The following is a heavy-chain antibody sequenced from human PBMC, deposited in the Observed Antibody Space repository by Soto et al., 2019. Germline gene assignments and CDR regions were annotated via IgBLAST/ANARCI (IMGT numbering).Heavy chain of an antibody. CDR2: IYYTGNT. Sequence: QVQLQESGPGLVRPSVTLSLTCTVSGDYISSYYWSWIRQPPGKGLEWIGYIYYTGNTNYNPSLNSRDNISVDASHNHLSLKLTCVTAADTAVYCCARHNELMTENSAFHFWLDYWGNGTLVIVFS. CDR1: GDYISSYY. CDR3: ARHNELMTENSAFHFWLDY. V-gene: IGHV4-59*08. D-gene: IGHD3-3*02. J-gene: IGHJ4*01.